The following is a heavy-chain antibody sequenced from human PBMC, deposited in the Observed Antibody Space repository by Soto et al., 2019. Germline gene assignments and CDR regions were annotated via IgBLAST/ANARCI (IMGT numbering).Heavy chain of an antibody. J-gene: IGHJ4*02. CDR3: ARDPDGGVSGY. V-gene: IGHV3-30-3*01. CDR2: ISYDGSNK. CDR1: GFTFSSYA. D-gene: IGHD3-16*01. Sequence: GGSLRLSCAASGFTFSSYAMHWVRQAPGKGLEWVAVISYDGSNKYYADSVKGRFTISRDNSKNTLYLQMNSLRAEDTAVYYCARDPDGGVSGYWGQGTLVTVSS.